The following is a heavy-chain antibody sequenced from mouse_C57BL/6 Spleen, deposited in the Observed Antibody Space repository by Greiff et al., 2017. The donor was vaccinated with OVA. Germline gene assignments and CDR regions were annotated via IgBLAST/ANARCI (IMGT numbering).Heavy chain of an antibody. CDR2: IYPGSGST. D-gene: IGHD1-1*01. CDR1: GYTFTSYW. Sequence: QVQLQQPGAELVKPGASVKMSCKASGYTFTSYWITWVKQRPGHVLEWIGDIYPGSGSTNYNEKFKSKATLTVDTSSSTAYMQLSSLTSEDSAVYYGARRYGSSLYYAMDYWGQGTSVTVSS. V-gene: IGHV1-55*01. J-gene: IGHJ4*01. CDR3: ARRYGSSLYYAMDY.